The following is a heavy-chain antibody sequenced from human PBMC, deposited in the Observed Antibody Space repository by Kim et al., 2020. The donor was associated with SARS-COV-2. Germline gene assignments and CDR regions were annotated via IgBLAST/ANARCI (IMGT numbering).Heavy chain of an antibody. V-gene: IGHV3-23*01. D-gene: IGHD1-26*01. J-gene: IGHJ6*02. Sequence: YADSVKVRFTISRDKSKNTLYLQMNSLRAEDTAVYYCAKDTGTYVCMDVWGQGTTVTVSS. CDR3: AKDTGTYVCMDV.